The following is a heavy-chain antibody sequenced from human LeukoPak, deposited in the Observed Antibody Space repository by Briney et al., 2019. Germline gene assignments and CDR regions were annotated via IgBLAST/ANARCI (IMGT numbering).Heavy chain of an antibody. J-gene: IGHJ4*02. CDR3: ARVFTMVRGVIRGANYYFDY. D-gene: IGHD3-10*01. Sequence: ASVKVSCKASGYTFTSYGISWVRQAPGQGLEWMGWINAYNGNTNYAQKLQGRVTMTTDTSTSTAYMELRSLGSDDTAVYYCARVFTMVRGVIRGANYYFDYWGQGTLVTVSS. CDR2: INAYNGNT. V-gene: IGHV1-18*01. CDR1: GYTFTSYG.